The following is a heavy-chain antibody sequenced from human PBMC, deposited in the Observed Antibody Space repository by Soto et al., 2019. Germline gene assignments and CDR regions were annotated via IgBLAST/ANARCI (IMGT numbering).Heavy chain of an antibody. J-gene: IGHJ4*02. V-gene: IGHV3-23*01. CDR1: GFTFSSYA. D-gene: IGHD2-8*01. Sequence: GGSLRLSCAASGFTFSSYAMSWVRQAPGKGLEWVSAISGSGGSTYYADSVKGRFTISRDNSKNTLYLQMNSLRAEDTAVYYCAKDGPGADCTNGVCYPGGYDYWGQGTLVTVSS. CDR2: ISGSGGST. CDR3: AKDGPGADCTNGVCYPGGYDY.